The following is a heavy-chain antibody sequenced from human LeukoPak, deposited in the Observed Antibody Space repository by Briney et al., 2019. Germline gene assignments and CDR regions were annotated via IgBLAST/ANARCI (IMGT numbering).Heavy chain of an antibody. Sequence: PGGSLRLSCAASGFRLSNFSMYWVRQAPGKGREGVSGISGGGSPYYADSVKDRFTISRDNSRNTLYLKMNSLRAEDTAVYYCAKDEGGSLEAPYPAFDIWGQGTMVAVSS. CDR1: GFRLSNFS. V-gene: IGHV3-23*01. J-gene: IGHJ3*02. CDR3: AKDEGGSLEAPYPAFDI. CDR2: ISGGGSP. D-gene: IGHD3-16*01.